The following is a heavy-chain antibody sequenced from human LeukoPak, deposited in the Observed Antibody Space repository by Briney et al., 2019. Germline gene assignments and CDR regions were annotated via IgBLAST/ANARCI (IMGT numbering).Heavy chain of an antibody. CDR3: ARDGGGSWYFDY. D-gene: IGHD6-13*01. CDR1: GFTFSDYY. Sequence: GGSLRLSCAASGFTFSDYYMGWIRQATGKGLEWVSCISSSGNTTHYADSVKGRFTISRDNAENSLYLQMNSLRVEDTAVYYCARDGGGSWYFDYWGQGTLVTVSS. J-gene: IGHJ4*02. V-gene: IGHV3-11*01. CDR2: ISSSGNTT.